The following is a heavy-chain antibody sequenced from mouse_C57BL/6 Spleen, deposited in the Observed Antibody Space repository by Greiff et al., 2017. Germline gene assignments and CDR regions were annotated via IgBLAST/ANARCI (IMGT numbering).Heavy chain of an antibody. Sequence: VQLQQPGTELVKPGASVKLSCKASGYTFTSYWMHWVKQRPGQGLEWIGNINPSNGGTNYNEKFKSKATLTVDKSSSTAYMQLSSLTSEDSAVYYCARSRYYGSSYRYYFDYWGQGTTLTVSS. V-gene: IGHV1-53*01. CDR1: GYTFTSYW. J-gene: IGHJ2*01. D-gene: IGHD1-1*01. CDR2: INPSNGGT. CDR3: ARSRYYGSSYRYYFDY.